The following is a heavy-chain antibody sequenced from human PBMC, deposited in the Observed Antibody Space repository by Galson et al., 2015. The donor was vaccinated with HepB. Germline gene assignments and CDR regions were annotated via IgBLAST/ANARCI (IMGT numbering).Heavy chain of an antibody. CDR3: ARGADWFDP. CDR1: GDSVSSNTAV. V-gene: IGHV6-1*01. D-gene: IGHD1-26*01. CDR2: TYYRSRWNN. Sequence: CAISGDSVSSNTAVWNWIRQSPSRGLEWLGRTYYRSRWNNHYATSVKSRMTINPDTSKNQFSLQLNSVTPEDTAVYFRARGADWFDPWGQGALVIVSS. J-gene: IGHJ5*02.